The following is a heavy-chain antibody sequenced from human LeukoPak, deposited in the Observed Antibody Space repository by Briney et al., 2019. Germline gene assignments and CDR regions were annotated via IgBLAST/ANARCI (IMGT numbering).Heavy chain of an antibody. V-gene: IGHV4-39*01. J-gene: IGHJ3*02. CDR2: IYYTGST. CDR3: ARHGYGDYVVAFDI. CDR1: GGSITNTIYY. D-gene: IGHD4-17*01. Sequence: PDTLSLTCTVSGGSITNTIYYWGWIRQPPGKGLEWFGTIYYTGSTYYNPSLKSRVTIYGDTSKNHFSLKLSSVTAADTAVYYCARHGYGDYVVAFDIWGQGTMVSVSS.